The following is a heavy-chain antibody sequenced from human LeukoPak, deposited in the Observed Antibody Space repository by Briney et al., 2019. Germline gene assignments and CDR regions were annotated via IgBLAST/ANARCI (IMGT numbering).Heavy chain of an antibody. Sequence: PGGSLRLSCAASGFTFSSYGMHWVRQAPGKGLEWVAVISYDGSNKYYADSVKGRFTISRDNSKNTLYLQMNSLRAEDTAVYYCAKDRYDSSGYYYWGQGTLVTVSS. J-gene: IGHJ4*02. V-gene: IGHV3-30*18. CDR2: ISYDGSNK. CDR1: GFTFSSYG. D-gene: IGHD3-22*01. CDR3: AKDRYDSSGYYY.